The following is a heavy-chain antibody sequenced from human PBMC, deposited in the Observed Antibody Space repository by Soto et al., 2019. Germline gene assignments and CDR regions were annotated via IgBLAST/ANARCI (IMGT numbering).Heavy chain of an antibody. V-gene: IGHV3-21*01. CDR3: ARDILSGGAYPDS. D-gene: IGHD3-10*01. CDR2: ISSGSSYI. Sequence: SLRLSCAASGFTFSTYTMNWVRQAPGKGLEWISSISSGSSYIYYAGSVKGRFTISRDNAKNSLFLQMNSLRADDTAVYYCARDILSGGAYPDSWGQGTKVTVSS. CDR1: GFTFSTYT. J-gene: IGHJ5*01.